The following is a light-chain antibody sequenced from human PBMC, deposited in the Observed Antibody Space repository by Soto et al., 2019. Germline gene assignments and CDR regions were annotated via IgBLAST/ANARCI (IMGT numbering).Light chain of an antibody. V-gene: IGLV1-40*01. Sequence: QAVVTQPPSVSGAPGQRVTISCTGSSSNIGAGYDVHWYQQLPGTGPKLLIYGNNNRPSGVPDRFSASKSGTSASLAITGLQVEDEADYYCQSYDRSLSGSLFGGGTKLTVL. CDR1: SSNIGAGYD. CDR3: QSYDRSLSGSL. J-gene: IGLJ2*01. CDR2: GNN.